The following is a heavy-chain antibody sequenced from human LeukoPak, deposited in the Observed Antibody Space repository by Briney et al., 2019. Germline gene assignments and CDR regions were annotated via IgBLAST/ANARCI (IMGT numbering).Heavy chain of an antibody. CDR3: ARDEGSSYPFDY. Sequence: PSETLSLTCTVSGGSISSSSYYWGWSRQPPGKGLEWIGSIYYSGSTYYNPSLKSRVTISVDTSKNQFSLNLSSVTAADTAVYFCARDEGSSYPFDYWGQGTLVTVSS. CDR2: IYYSGST. V-gene: IGHV4-39*07. CDR1: GGSISSSSYY. J-gene: IGHJ4*02. D-gene: IGHD2-2*01.